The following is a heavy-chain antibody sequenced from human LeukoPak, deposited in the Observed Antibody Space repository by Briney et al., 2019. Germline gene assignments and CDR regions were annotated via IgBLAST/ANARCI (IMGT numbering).Heavy chain of an antibody. CDR2: INSGSYTI. J-gene: IGHJ3*02. V-gene: IGHV3-48*02. CDR1: GFRLGSYS. Sequence: GGSLRLSCGASGFRLGSYSMDWVRQAPGKGLEWVSHINSGSYTIYYADSVKGRFTISRDNAGNSLYLQMNSLRDEDTAVYYCARVLLERPGIDSFDMWGQGTMVTVSS. D-gene: IGHD1-1*01. CDR3: ARVLLERPGIDSFDM.